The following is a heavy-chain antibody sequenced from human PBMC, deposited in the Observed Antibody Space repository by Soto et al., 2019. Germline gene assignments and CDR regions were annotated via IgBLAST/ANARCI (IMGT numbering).Heavy chain of an antibody. V-gene: IGHV3-72*01. CDR3: ARLAPD. Sequence: EVQLVESGGGLVQPGGSLRLSCAASGFTFSDHNMDWVRQAPGKGLEWVGRTRNKANSYTTEYAASVKGRFTISRDDSKKSLYLQMNSLKTEDTAIYYCARLAPDWGQGTLVTVSS. CDR1: GFTFSDHN. CDR2: TRNKANSYTT. J-gene: IGHJ4*02.